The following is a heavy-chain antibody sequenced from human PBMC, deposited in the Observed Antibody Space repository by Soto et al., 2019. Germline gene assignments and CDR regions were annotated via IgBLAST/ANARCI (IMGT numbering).Heavy chain of an antibody. Sequence: SETVSLTCAVYGGSFSGYYWSWIRQPPGKGLEWIGEINHSGSTNYNPSLKSRVTISVDTSKNQFSPKLSSVTAADTAVYYCARGGRGDIVVVPAAMPFDYWGQGTLVTVSS. CDR1: GGSFSGYY. D-gene: IGHD2-2*01. V-gene: IGHV4-34*01. CDR2: INHSGST. CDR3: ARGGRGDIVVVPAAMPFDY. J-gene: IGHJ4*02.